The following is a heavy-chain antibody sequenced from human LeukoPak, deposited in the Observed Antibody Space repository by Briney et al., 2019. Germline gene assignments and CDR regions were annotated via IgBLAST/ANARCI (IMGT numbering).Heavy chain of an antibody. D-gene: IGHD2/OR15-2a*01. CDR2: ISSSSSYI. V-gene: IGHV3-21*01. CDR1: GFTFSSYS. CDR3: TRVRSGGTTDPIDY. Sequence: GGSLRLSCAASGFTFSSYSMNWDRQAPGKGLEWVSSISSSSSYIYYADSVKGRFTISRDNAKNSLYLQMNSLRAEDTAVYYCTRVRSGGTTDPIDYWGQGTLVTVSS. J-gene: IGHJ4*02.